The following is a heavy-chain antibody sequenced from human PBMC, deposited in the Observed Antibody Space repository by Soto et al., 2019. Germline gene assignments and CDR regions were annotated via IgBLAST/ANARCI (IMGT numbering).Heavy chain of an antibody. V-gene: IGHV1-2*04. J-gene: IGHJ6*02. CDR1: GYTFTGYY. Sequence: ASVKVSCKASGYTFTGYYMHWVRQAPGQGLEWMGWINPNSGGTNYAQKFQGWVTMTTDTSISTAYMELSRLRSDDTAVYYCASTSGDAEDRIMDVWGQGTTVTVSS. CDR2: INPNSGGT. D-gene: IGHD2-21*02. CDR3: ASTSGDAEDRIMDV.